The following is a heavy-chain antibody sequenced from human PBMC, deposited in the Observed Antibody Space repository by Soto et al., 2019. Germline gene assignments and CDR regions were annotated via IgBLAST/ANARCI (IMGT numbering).Heavy chain of an antibody. CDR1: GGSISSSSYY. CDR3: ARQGFLEWSSYRWFDP. CDR2: IYYSGST. D-gene: IGHD3-3*01. Sequence: SETLSLTCTVSGGSISSSSYYWGWIRQPPGKGLEWIGSIYYSGSTYYNPSLKSRVTISVDTSKNQFSLKLSSVTAADTAVYYCARQGFLEWSSYRWFDPWGQGTLVTVSS. J-gene: IGHJ5*02. V-gene: IGHV4-39*01.